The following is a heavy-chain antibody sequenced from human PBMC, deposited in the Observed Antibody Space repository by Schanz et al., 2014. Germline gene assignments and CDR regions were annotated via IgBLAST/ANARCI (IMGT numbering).Heavy chain of an antibody. D-gene: IGHD2-2*01. V-gene: IGHV1-18*01. CDR3: GRGPPFVPAEAIAY. Sequence: QVQLVQSGPEVKKPGASVKVSCKASGYTFTSFGISWVRQAPGQGLEWMGWISTYNSNTNYAQKVQGRVTLTTDTSANTAYMELTRLRSDDTAVYFCGRGPPFVPAEAIAYWGQGTLVTVSS. CDR2: ISTYNSNT. CDR1: GYTFTSFG. J-gene: IGHJ4*02.